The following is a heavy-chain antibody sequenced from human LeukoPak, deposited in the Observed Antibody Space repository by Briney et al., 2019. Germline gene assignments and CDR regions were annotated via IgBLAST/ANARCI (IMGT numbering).Heavy chain of an antibody. J-gene: IGHJ5*02. CDR1: GFTFSSYA. Sequence: PGGSLRLSCAASGFTFSSYAMHWVRQAPGKGLEWVAVISYDGSNKYYADSVKGRFTISRDNTKNTVYLQMNSLRAEDSAVYYCARVKVGSWNWFDPWGQGTLVTVSS. D-gene: IGHD1-26*01. V-gene: IGHV3-30-3*01. CDR2: ISYDGSNK. CDR3: ARVKVGSWNWFDP.